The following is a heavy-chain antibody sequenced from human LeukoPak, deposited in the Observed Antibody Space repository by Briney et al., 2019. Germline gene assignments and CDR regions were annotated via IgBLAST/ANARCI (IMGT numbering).Heavy chain of an antibody. CDR2: IDHSGNT. Sequence: PSETLSLTCAVYGGPFSDHYWTWIRQPPGKGLEWLGEIDHSGNTNYNPSLKSRVAVLVDTSKNQFSLKLRSVTAADTAVYYCARRTYCGGDCNYYFDYWGQGILVTVSS. V-gene: IGHV4-34*01. J-gene: IGHJ4*02. CDR3: ARRTYCGGDCNYYFDY. CDR1: GGPFSDHY. D-gene: IGHD2-21*02.